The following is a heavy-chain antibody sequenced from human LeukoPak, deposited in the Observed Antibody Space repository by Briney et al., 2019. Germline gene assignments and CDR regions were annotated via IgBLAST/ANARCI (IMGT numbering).Heavy chain of an antibody. CDR2: INPNSGGT. CDR1: GYTFTGCY. V-gene: IGHV1-2*02. Sequence: ASVKVSCKASGYTFTGCYMHWVRQAPGQGLEWMGWINPNSGGTNYAQKFQGRVTMTRDTSISTAYMELSRLRSDDTAVYYCARDPTPATVVTPNNWFDPWGQGTLVTVSS. D-gene: IGHD4-23*01. CDR3: ARDPTPATVVTPNNWFDP. J-gene: IGHJ5*01.